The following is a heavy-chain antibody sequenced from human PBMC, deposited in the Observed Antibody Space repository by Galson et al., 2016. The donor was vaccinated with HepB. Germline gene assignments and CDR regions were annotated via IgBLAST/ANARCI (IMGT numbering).Heavy chain of an antibody. V-gene: IGHV5-10-1*01. D-gene: IGHD6-6*01. CDR1: GYSFTTYW. Sequence: QSGAEVKKPGESLRISCHGSGYSFTTYWISWVRQMPGKGLEWMGRIDPSDSQTNYSPSFQGHVTISGDKSNRTAYLQWSSLKASDTAIYYCARHYSSSERFDFDYWGQGTLITVSS. J-gene: IGHJ4*02. CDR2: IDPSDSQT. CDR3: ARHYSSSERFDFDY.